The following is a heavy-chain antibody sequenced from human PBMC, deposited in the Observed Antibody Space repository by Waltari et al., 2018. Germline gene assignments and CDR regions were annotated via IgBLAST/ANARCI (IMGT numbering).Heavy chain of an antibody. Sequence: QVQLVQSGAEVKKPGASVKVSCKASGYTFTSYAMHWVRQAPGQRLEWMGWINAGNGNTKYSQKFQGRVTITRDTSASTAYMELSSLRSEDTAVYYCAREGTRFREIVQLARGTNWFDPWGQGTLVTVSS. V-gene: IGHV1-3*01. CDR3: AREGTRFREIVQLARGTNWFDP. CDR1: GYTFTSYA. CDR2: INAGNGNT. D-gene: IGHD1-1*01. J-gene: IGHJ5*02.